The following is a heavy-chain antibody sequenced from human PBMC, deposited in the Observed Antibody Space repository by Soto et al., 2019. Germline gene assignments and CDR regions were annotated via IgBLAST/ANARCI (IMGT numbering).Heavy chain of an antibody. Sequence: EVQLAESGGGLVQPGGSLRLSCAASGFTFSSYRMSWVRQAPGEGLEWVSYISSGSSTISYTDSVKGRFTISRDNARNSLYLQMNGLRDEDTAVYYCARADGSTWNSFDPWGQGTLVTVSS. CDR2: ISSGSSTI. D-gene: IGHD6-13*01. CDR3: ARADGSTWNSFDP. V-gene: IGHV3-48*02. CDR1: GFTFSSYR. J-gene: IGHJ5*02.